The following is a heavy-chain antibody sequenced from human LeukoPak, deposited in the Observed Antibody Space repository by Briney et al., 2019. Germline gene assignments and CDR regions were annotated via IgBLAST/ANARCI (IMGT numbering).Heavy chain of an antibody. CDR2: ISWNSGSI. CDR1: GFTFDDYA. V-gene: IGHV3-9*03. CDR3: AKDEFVASDFTGAFDI. D-gene: IGHD2-8*02. Sequence: GRSLRLSCAASGFTFDDYAMHWVRQAPGKGLEWVSGISWNSGSIGYADSVKGRFTISRDNAKNSLYLQMNSLRAEDMALYYCAKDEFVASDFTGAFDIWGQGTMVTVSS. J-gene: IGHJ3*02.